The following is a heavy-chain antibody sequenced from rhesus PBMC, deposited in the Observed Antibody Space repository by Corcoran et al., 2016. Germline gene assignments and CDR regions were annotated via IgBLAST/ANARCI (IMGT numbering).Heavy chain of an antibody. V-gene: IGHV3-201*01. Sequence: EVQLVESGGGVVQPGGSLRLSCAASGFTFDDYAMHWVLQAPGKGLEWVSGISWSDGSTYYADSVKGQFTISRDNAKNSLYLQMGSLRAEDTALYYCARATTVYGLDSWGQGVVVTVSS. D-gene: IGHD1-14*01. CDR3: ARATTVYGLDS. CDR1: GFTFDDYA. J-gene: IGHJ6*01. CDR2: ISWSDGST.